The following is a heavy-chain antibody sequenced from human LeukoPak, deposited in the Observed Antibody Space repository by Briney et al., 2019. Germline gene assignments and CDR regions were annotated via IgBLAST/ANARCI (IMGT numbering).Heavy chain of an antibody. CDR3: ARAGYYDFGEGFDP. D-gene: IGHD3-3*01. V-gene: IGHV1-2*06. J-gene: IGHJ5*02. CDR1: GYTFTGYY. Sequence: SVKVSCKASGYTFTGYYMHWVRQAPGQGLEWMGRINPNSGGTNYAQKFQGRVTMIRDTSISTAYMELSRLRSDDTAVYYCARAGYYDFGEGFDPWGQGTLVTVSS. CDR2: INPNSGGT.